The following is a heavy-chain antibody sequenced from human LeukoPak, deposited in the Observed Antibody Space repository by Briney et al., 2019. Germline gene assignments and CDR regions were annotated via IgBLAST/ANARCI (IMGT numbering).Heavy chain of an antibody. D-gene: IGHD2-2*01. J-gene: IGHJ4*02. CDR3: AKGDSPSCCRGEVY. CDR1: GFTFRSNT. Sequence: PGGSLRHSCAASGFTFRSNTMSWVRQAPGRGLEGVSVISGSGSSTYYADSVEGRFTFSRDNSMNTLYLQMNSLRAEDKAVYYCAKGDSPSCCRGEVYWGQGTLVTVSS. CDR2: ISGSGSST. V-gene: IGHV3-23*01.